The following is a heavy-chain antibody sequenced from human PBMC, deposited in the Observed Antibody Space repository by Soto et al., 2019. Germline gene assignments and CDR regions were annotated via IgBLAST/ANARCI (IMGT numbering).Heavy chain of an antibody. CDR1: GYTFNNYV. D-gene: IGHD3-10*01. CDR3: TRQGGTSYQFDY. CDR2: INVDNGNT. J-gene: IGHJ4*02. V-gene: IGHV1-3*01. Sequence: SVKVSCQASGYTFNNYVIHWVRQAPGQRLEWMGWINVDNGNTKYSQKFQGRVTMTRDTSATTAHMELSSLRSEDTAVYYCTRQGGTSYQFDYWGQGTQGTLSS.